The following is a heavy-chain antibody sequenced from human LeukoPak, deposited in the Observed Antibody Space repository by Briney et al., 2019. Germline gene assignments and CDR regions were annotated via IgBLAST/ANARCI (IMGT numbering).Heavy chain of an antibody. CDR2: IVVGSGNT. J-gene: IGHJ4*02. V-gene: IGHV1-58*01. D-gene: IGHD3-22*01. Sequence: SVKVSCKASGFTFTSSAVQWVRQARGQRLEWIGWIVVGSGNTNYAQKFQERVTITRDMSTSTAYMELSSLRSEDTAVYHCAADLNYYDSSGPTDFDYWGQGTLVTVSS. CDR3: AADLNYYDSSGPTDFDY. CDR1: GFTFTSSA.